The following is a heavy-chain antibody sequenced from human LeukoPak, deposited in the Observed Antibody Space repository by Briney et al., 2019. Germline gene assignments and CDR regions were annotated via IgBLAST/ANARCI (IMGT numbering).Heavy chain of an antibody. CDR3: ARGRYSGTTYYFDY. J-gene: IGHJ4*02. D-gene: IGHD5-12*01. V-gene: IGHV3-33*01. Sequence: GGSLRLSCAASGFTFSSYGMHWVRQAPGKGLEWVAVIWYDGSNKYYADSVKGRFTLSRDNAKNTLYLQMNSLRAEDTAMYYCARGRYSGTTYYFDYWGQGTLVTVSS. CDR1: GFTFSSYG. CDR2: IWYDGSNK.